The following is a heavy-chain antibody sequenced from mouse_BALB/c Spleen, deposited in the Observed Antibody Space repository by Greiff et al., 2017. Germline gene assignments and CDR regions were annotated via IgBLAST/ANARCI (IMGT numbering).Heavy chain of an antibody. Sequence: QVQLKQSGAELARPGASVKMSCKASGYTFTSYTMHWVKQRPGQGLEWIGYINPSSGYTNYNQKFKDKATLTADKSSSTAYMQLSSLTSEDSAVYYCARDYDYGPAWFAYWGQGTLVTVSA. J-gene: IGHJ3*01. V-gene: IGHV1-4*01. D-gene: IGHD2-4*01. CDR1: GYTFTSYT. CDR2: INPSSGYT. CDR3: ARDYDYGPAWFAY.